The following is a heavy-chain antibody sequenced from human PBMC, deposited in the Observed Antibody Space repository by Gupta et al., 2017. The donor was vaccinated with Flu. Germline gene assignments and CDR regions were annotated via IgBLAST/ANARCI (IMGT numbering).Heavy chain of an antibody. Sequence: KASGYTFTNYAIHWVRQAPGQGLEWRGWINTNTGNPTYAQGFTGRFVFSLDTSVSTAYLQISSLKAEDTAVYHCAKDWTGTGNFQHWGQGTLVTVSS. CDR1: GYTFTNYA. J-gene: IGHJ1*01. V-gene: IGHV7-4-1*02. CDR2: INTNTGNP. CDR3: AKDWTGTGNFQH. D-gene: IGHD1-1*01.